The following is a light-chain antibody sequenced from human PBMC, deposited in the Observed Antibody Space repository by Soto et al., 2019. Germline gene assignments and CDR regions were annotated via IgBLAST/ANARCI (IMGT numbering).Light chain of an antibody. CDR1: QNIRSR. CDR3: QHYNSYSEA. CDR2: KAS. V-gene: IGKV1-5*03. Sequence: DFQMPQSPSTLSASVGDRVTITCRASQNIRSRLAWFQQKPGKAPKLLIYKASTLKSGVPSRFSGSGSGTEFTLTISSLQPDDFATYYCQHYNSYSEAFGQGTKVDIK. J-gene: IGKJ1*01.